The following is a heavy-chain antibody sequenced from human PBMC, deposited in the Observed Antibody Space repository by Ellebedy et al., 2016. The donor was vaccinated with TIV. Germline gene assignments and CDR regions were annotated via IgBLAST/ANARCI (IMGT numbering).Heavy chain of an antibody. CDR3: ARYGYDSGSYALES. D-gene: IGHD3-10*01. V-gene: IGHV4-59*12. CDR2: MSNSGST. J-gene: IGHJ5*01. Sequence: MPSETLSLTCNVSGASISSYSWSWIRQPPGKGLEWIGYMSNSGSTNYNPSLKSRVTISVVTSKNEISLKLTSVIAADTAVYYCARYGYDSGSYALESWGQGTLVTVSS. CDR1: GASISSYS.